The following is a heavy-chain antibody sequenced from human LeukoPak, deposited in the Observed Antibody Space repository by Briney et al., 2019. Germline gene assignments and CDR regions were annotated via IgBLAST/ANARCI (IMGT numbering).Heavy chain of an antibody. CDR3: ARDTSFNYGAHAMDV. V-gene: IGHV3-23*01. CDR2: ISGSGVNT. D-gene: IGHD4/OR15-4a*01. J-gene: IGHJ6*02. Sequence: GGSLRLSCAASGFTFDNYAMNWVRQAPGKGLEWVLGISGSGVNTYYADSVKGRFTISRDNSKNALYLQLNSLRGEDTAIYYCARDTSFNYGAHAMDVWGQGTTVTVSS. CDR1: GFTFDNYA.